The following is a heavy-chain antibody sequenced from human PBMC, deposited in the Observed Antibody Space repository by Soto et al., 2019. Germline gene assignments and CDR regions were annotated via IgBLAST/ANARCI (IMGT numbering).Heavy chain of an antibody. D-gene: IGHD1-26*01. Sequence: EVQLLESGGGLVQPGGSLRLSCAASGFTFSSYAMRWVRQAPVKGLEWVSAISGSGGSTYYADSVKGRFTISRDNSKNTLSLQMNSLRAEDTAVYYCARRGSGSCYASWGQGTLVTVSS. J-gene: IGHJ5*02. CDR2: ISGSGGST. V-gene: IGHV3-23*01. CDR1: GFTFSSYA. CDR3: ARRGSGSCYAS.